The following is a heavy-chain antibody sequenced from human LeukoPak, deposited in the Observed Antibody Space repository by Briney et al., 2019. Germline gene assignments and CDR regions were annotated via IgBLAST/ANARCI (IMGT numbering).Heavy chain of an antibody. CDR2: INHSGST. CDR3: ATAAGSQPMDV. D-gene: IGHD6-25*01. J-gene: IGHJ6*03. CDR1: GGSFSGYY. V-gene: IGHV4-34*01. Sequence: PSETLSLTCAVYGGSFSGYYWSWIRQSPGKGLEWIGEINHSGSTNYNPSLKSRVTISVDTSKNQFSLKLSSVTAADTAVYYCATAAGSQPMDVWGKGTTVTVSS.